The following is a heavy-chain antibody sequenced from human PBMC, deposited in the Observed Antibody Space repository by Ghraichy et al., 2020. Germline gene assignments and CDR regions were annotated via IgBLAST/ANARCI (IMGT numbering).Heavy chain of an antibody. CDR3: ASLVEMATNLGGVDY. CDR2: INHSGST. D-gene: IGHD5-24*01. CDR1: GGSFSGYY. Sequence: SETLSLTCAVYGGSFSGYYWSWIRQPPGKGLEWIGEINHSGSTNYNPSLKSRVTISVDTSKNQFSLKLSSVTAADTAVYYCASLVEMATNLGGVDYWGQGTLVTVSS. J-gene: IGHJ4*02. V-gene: IGHV4-34*01.